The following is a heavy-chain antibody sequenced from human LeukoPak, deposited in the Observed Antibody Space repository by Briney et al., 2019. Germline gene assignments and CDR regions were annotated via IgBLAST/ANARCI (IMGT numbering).Heavy chain of an antibody. D-gene: IGHD2/OR15-2a*01. Sequence: GASVKVSCKASGYTFTSYAMNWVRQATGQGLEWMGWMNPDSANTGYAQKFQGRVSMTRDTSISTAYMELSSLTSEDTAVYYCARSGFSNTFPLDYWGQGTLVTVSS. CDR3: ARSGFSNTFPLDY. CDR1: GYTFTSYA. J-gene: IGHJ4*02. CDR2: MNPDSANT. V-gene: IGHV1-8*02.